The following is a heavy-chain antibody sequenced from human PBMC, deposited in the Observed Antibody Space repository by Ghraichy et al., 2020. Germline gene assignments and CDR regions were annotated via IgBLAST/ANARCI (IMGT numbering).Heavy chain of an antibody. D-gene: IGHD5/OR15-5a*01. CDR1: Y. J-gene: IGHJ5*02. Sequence: YWAWPVFCLGKEREWIGSVFYSGSSYYNPSLKSRIAISVDTSKNQFSLKLNSVTAAATADYFCARRFAYSVGCDPWGQGTLVTVSS. CDR2: VFYSGSS. CDR3: ARRFAYSVGCDP. V-gene: IGHV4-39*01.